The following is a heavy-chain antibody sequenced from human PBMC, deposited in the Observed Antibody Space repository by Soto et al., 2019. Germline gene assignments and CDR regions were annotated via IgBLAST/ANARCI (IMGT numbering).Heavy chain of an antibody. D-gene: IGHD3-3*01. CDR2: ISAYNGQT. CDR3: ARDPHEFWNSSFFDP. V-gene: IGHV1-18*01. J-gene: IGHJ5*02. CDR1: GYPFDTYG. Sequence: ASVKVSCKASGYPFDTYGINWVRQAPGQRPEWMGWISAYNGQTDYAQNFQGRVTMATDTSTNTAYMELRNLRSDDTAVYYCARDPHEFWNSSFFDPRGPGTLVTVPS.